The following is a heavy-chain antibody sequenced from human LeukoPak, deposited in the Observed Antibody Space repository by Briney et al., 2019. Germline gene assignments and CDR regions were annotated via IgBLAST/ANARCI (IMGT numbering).Heavy chain of an antibody. V-gene: IGHV3-21*01. Sequence: GGSLRLSCSASGFSFSDYDMNWVRQAPGKGLEWVSAISGRSSHIYYGESVKGRFTISRDNAKNSLHLQMDSLGVADTAVYYCGRAFPPLRTSAAGDLWGQGTLVIVSS. CDR2: ISGRSSHI. J-gene: IGHJ1*01. CDR3: GRAFPPLRTSAAGDL. CDR1: GFSFSDYD. D-gene: IGHD6-25*01.